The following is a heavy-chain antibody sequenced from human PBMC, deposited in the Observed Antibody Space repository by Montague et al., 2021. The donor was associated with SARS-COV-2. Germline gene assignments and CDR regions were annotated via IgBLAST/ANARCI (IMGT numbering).Heavy chain of an antibody. CDR3: VRYSGWFYFDF. D-gene: IGHD6-19*01. CDR1: GDSVSGDRLT. Sequence: CAISGDSVSGDRLTCSSIEQTPSLQSQRLGVSCYRSKWYSAYAPXVRGRLTVNPDASKNGFSLELNYVTPEDTAVYYCVRYSGWFYFDFWGQGTLVTVSS. V-gene: IGHV6-1*01. J-gene: IGHJ4*02. CDR2: SCYRSKWYS.